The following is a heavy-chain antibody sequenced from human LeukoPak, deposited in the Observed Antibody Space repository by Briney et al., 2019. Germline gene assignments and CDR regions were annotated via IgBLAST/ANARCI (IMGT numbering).Heavy chain of an antibody. Sequence: SETLSLTCAVYGGSFSGYYWSWIRQPPGKGLEWIGEINHSGSTNYNPSLKSRVTISVDTSKNQFSLKLSSVTAADTAVYYCARGRRGGHIAATYYYMDVWGKGTTVTVSS. CDR1: GGSFSGYY. J-gene: IGHJ6*03. D-gene: IGHD6-13*01. CDR2: INHSGST. CDR3: ARGRRGGHIAATYYYMDV. V-gene: IGHV4-34*01.